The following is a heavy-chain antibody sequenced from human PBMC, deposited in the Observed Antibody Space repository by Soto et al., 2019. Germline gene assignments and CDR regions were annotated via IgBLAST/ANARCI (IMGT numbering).Heavy chain of an antibody. CDR1: GYTFTNYG. Sequence: ASVKVSCKASGYTFTNYGISWVRQAPGQGLEWMGWISGYNGNTNYVQKFQGRVTMTTDTSTSTAYMEVRSLRSDDTAVYYCARERDDSPCSSAEYLQSRGPGTLVTVSS. J-gene: IGHJ1*01. CDR2: ISGYNGNT. CDR3: ARERDDSPCSSAEYLQS. D-gene: IGHD2-15*01. V-gene: IGHV1-18*01.